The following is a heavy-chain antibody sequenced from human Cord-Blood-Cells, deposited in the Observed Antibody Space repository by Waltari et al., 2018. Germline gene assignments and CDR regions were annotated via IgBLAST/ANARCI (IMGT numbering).Heavy chain of an antibody. CDR3: ARRSGWYHAEYFQH. CDR1: GGSFSGYY. D-gene: IGHD6-19*01. J-gene: IGHJ1*01. CDR2: INHSGST. Sequence: QVQLQQWGAGLLKPSETLSLTCAVYGGSFSGYYWSWIRQPPGKGLEWIGEINHSGSTNYNPSRKSRVTISVDTSKNQFSLKLSSVTAADTAVYYCARRSGWYHAEYFQHWGQGTLVTVSS. V-gene: IGHV4-34*01.